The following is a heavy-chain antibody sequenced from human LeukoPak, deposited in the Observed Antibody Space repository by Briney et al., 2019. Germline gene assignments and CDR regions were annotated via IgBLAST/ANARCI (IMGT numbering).Heavy chain of an antibody. CDR2: ISSDGNIP. V-gene: IGHV3-74*01. D-gene: IGHD6-19*01. Sequence: GGSLRLSCAASGFTFSTYWMHWVCRVPGKGLVWVSRISSDGNIPNYADSVKGRFTISRDNAKNTLFLQMNSLRAEDTAIYYCARDNGWSLFDYWGQGTLVPVSS. CDR3: ARDNGWSLFDY. J-gene: IGHJ4*02. CDR1: GFTFSTYW.